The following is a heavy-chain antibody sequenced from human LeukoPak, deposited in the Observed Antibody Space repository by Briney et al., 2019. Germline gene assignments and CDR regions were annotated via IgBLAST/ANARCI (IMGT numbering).Heavy chain of an antibody. V-gene: IGHV3-23*01. J-gene: IGHJ2*01. CDR1: GFTFSSYG. CDR3: SKIPVAGQWYYDL. D-gene: IGHD6-19*01. Sequence: GGPLRLSCAASGFTFSSYGMTWVRQAPGKGLEWVSAISKSGDETFYADSVKGRFIISRDNLKNKLYLQMNSLSAGDTALYSCSKIPVAGQWYYDLWGRGTLVTVSS. CDR2: ISKSGDET.